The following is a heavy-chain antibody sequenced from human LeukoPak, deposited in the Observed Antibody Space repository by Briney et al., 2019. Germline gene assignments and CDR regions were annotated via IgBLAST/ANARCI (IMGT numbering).Heavy chain of an antibody. CDR3: AGIGFAAFDY. CDR2: INHSGST. J-gene: IGHJ4*02. CDR1: GGSFSGYY. V-gene: IGHV4-34*01. Sequence: SETLSLTCAVYGGSFSGYYWSWIRQPPGKGLEWIGEINHSGSTNYNPSRKTRVIISEDTCTNELSLKKSSVTAADMAGCYGAGIGFAAFDYWGQGTLVTVSS. D-gene: IGHD3-3*01.